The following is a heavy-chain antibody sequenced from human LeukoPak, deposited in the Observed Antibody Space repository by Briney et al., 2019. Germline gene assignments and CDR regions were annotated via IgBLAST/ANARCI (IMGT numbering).Heavy chain of an antibody. CDR1: GGSISSYY. CDR2: IYYSGST. Sequence: SETLSLTCTVSGGSISSYYWSWIRQPPGKGLEWIGYIYYSGSTNYNPSLKGRVTISVDTSKNQFSLKLSSVTAADTAVYYCARVAFGGVIVKYYFDYWGQGTLVTVSS. D-gene: IGHD3-16*02. J-gene: IGHJ4*02. V-gene: IGHV4-59*01. CDR3: ARVAFGGVIVKYYFDY.